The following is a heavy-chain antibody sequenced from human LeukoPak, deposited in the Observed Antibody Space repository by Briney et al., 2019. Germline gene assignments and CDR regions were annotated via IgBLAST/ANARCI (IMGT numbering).Heavy chain of an antibody. J-gene: IGHJ4*02. V-gene: IGHV3-7*01. CDR3: ARKTTNDY. CDR2: IKQDGSEK. D-gene: IGHD4-17*01. Sequence: GGSLRLSCATSGFTFTYAWMTWVRQAPGKGLEWVANIKQDGSEKYYVDSVKGRFTISRDNAKNSLYLQMNSLRAEDTAVYYCARKTTNDYWGQGTLVTVSS. CDR1: GFTFTYAW.